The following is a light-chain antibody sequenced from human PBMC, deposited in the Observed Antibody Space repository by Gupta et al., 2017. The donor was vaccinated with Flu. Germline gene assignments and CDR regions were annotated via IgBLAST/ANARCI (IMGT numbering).Light chain of an antibody. CDR3: QQYKSNPWT. V-gene: IGKV1-5*03. CDR2: KAS. J-gene: IGKJ1*01. CDR1: QSINVW. Sequence: GGRVTITCRASQSINVWLAWFQKKPGEAPKSLIYKASNLESGVPSRFSGSGSGTEFSLTISSLQPDDFATYYCQQYKSNPWTFGQGTKVEIK.